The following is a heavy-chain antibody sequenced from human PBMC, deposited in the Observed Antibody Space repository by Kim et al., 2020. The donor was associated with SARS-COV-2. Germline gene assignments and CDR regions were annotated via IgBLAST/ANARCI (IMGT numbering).Heavy chain of an antibody. CDR1: GFSVSDQN. V-gene: IGHV3-11*01. J-gene: IGHJ6*02. Sequence: GGSLRLSCAASGFSVSDQNMGWVRQTPGKGLEWVSFISGSASAIYYADSVKGRFAISRDNAKNSLYLQMNSLRAEDTAVYYCVRHRGGVWGQGTTVTVSS. CDR2: ISGSASAI. D-gene: IGHD3-16*01. CDR3: VRHRGGV.